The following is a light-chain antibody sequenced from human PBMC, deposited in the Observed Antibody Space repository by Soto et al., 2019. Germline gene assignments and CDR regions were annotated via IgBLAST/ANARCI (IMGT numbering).Light chain of an antibody. Sequence: EIVLTQSPGTLSLSPGERATLSCRASQSVSSNFLAWYQQKPGQALRLLIYGASSRATGIPDRFSGSGSGTDFTLTISRLEPEAFAVYYCQQYGSSPPVTFGGGTKVEIK. J-gene: IGKJ4*01. V-gene: IGKV3-20*01. CDR1: QSVSSNF. CDR2: GAS. CDR3: QQYGSSPPVT.